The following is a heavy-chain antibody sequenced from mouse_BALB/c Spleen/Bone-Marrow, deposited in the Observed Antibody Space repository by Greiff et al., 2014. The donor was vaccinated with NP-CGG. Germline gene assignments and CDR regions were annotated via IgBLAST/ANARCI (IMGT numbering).Heavy chain of an antibody. CDR2: INPSSGYT. CDR3: ARDWTIPFAY. Sequence: QVQLQQSGAELARPGASVKMSCEASGYTFTSYTMHWVKQRPGQGLEWIGYINPSSGYTNYNQKFKDKATLTADKSSSTAYMQLSSLTSEDSEVYYCARDWTIPFAYWGQGTLVTVSA. CDR1: GYTFTSYT. J-gene: IGHJ3*01. V-gene: IGHV1-4*01. D-gene: IGHD1-1*02.